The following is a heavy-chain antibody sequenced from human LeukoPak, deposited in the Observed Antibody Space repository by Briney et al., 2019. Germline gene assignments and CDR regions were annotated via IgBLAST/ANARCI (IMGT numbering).Heavy chain of an antibody. Sequence: ASVKVSCKASGYTFTSYAMNWVRQAPGQGLEWMGWINTNTGNPTYAQGFTGRFVFSLDTSVSTAYLQISSLKAEDTAVYYCARPLPVRGVTKVFDYWGQGTLVTVSS. CDR1: GYTFTSYA. V-gene: IGHV7-4-1*02. J-gene: IGHJ4*02. D-gene: IGHD3-10*02. CDR3: ARPLPVRGVTKVFDY. CDR2: INTNTGNP.